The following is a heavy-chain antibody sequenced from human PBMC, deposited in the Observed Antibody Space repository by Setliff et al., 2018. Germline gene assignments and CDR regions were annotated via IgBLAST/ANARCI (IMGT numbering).Heavy chain of an antibody. V-gene: IGHV4-39*07. J-gene: IGHJ1*01. D-gene: IGHD3-10*01. Sequence: SETLCLTCTVSNGSVSTTSHYWGWVRQPPGKGLEWIGSVYYSGYTYYSPSLESRVAISVDTSKNQFSLKVNSVTAADTAVYYCARVDFTMLQGVLGHWGQGTLVTVSS. CDR3: ARVDFTMLQGVLGH. CDR2: VYYSGYT. CDR1: NGSVSTTSHY.